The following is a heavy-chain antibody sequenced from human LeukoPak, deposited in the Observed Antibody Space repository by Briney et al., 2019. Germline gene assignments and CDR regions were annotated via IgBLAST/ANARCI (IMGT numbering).Heavy chain of an antibody. J-gene: IGHJ4*02. Sequence: PSETLSLTCTVSGGSISSGSFYWSWIRQPPGKGLEWIGYIYYSGSTNYNPSLKSRVTISVDTSNILFSLRLSSVTAADTAVYYCARFSSSDGFDYWGQGTPVTVSS. V-gene: IGHV4-61*01. CDR3: ARFSSSDGFDY. D-gene: IGHD2-2*01. CDR1: GGSISSGSFY. CDR2: IYYSGST.